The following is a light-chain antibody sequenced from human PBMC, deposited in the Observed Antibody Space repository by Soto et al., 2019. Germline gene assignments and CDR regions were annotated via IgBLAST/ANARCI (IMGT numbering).Light chain of an antibody. CDR1: SSNIGAGYD. CDR3: QSYDSSLSGSWV. CDR2: GNS. J-gene: IGLJ3*02. V-gene: IGLV1-40*01. Sequence: QSVLTQPPSVSGAPGQRVTISCTGSSSNIGAGYDVHWYQQLPGTAPKLLIYGNSNRPSGVPDRFSGSKSGTSASLANTGLQAEDEADYYCQSYDSSLSGSWVFGGGTKLTVL.